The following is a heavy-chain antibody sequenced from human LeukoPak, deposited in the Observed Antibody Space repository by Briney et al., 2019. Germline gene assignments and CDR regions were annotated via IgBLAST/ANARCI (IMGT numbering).Heavy chain of an antibody. D-gene: IGHD5-12*01. J-gene: IGHJ3*02. CDR1: GGSISSGDYY. CDR2: IYYSGST. Sequence: PSETLSLTCTVSGGSISSGDYYWSWTRQPPGKGLEWIGYIYYSGSTYYNPSLKSRVTISVDTSKNQFSLKLSSVTAADTAVYYCARERSGYEDAFDIWGQGTMVTVSS. V-gene: IGHV4-30-4*01. CDR3: ARERSGYEDAFDI.